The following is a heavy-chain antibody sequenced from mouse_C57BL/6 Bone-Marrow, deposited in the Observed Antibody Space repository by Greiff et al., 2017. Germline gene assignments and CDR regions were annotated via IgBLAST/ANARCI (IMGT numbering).Heavy chain of an antibody. CDR1: GYTFTSYW. CDR3: ARRELGQLFAY. J-gene: IGHJ3*01. CDR2: IDPSDSYT. D-gene: IGHD4-1*01. V-gene: IGHV1-59*01. Sequence: QVQLQQPGAELVRPGTSVKLSCKASGYTFTSYWMHWVKQRPGQGLEWIGVIDPSDSYTNYNQKFKGKATLTVDTSSSTAYMQLSSLTSEDSAVYYCARRELGQLFAYWGQGTLVTVSA.